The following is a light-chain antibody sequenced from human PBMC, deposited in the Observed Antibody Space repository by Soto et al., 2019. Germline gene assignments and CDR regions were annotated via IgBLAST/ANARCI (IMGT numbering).Light chain of an antibody. CDR1: QSVSSSY. CDR2: GAS. Sequence: EIVLTQSPGTLSLSPGERATLSCRASQSVSSSYLAWYQQKPGQAPRLLIYGASSRATGIPDRFSGSGSGTDFTLTNSGLEPEDFVVDYCEQYGCSPRTFGQRTKVEIK. V-gene: IGKV3-20*01. J-gene: IGKJ1*01. CDR3: EQYGCSPRT.